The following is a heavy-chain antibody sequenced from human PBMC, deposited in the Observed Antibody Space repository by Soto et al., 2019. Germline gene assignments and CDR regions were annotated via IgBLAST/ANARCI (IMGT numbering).Heavy chain of an antibody. CDR2: IYHSGST. V-gene: IGHV4-4*02. D-gene: IGHD1-26*01. J-gene: IGHJ6*02. Sequence: SETLCLTCAVSGGTISNINWRSWVRQTPGKGLEWIGEIYHSGSTNYNPSLKSRVTISVDKSKNQFSLKLSSVTAADTAVYYCARVSGSYYYGMDVWGQGTTVTVSS. CDR1: GGTISNINW. CDR3: ARVSGSYYYGMDV.